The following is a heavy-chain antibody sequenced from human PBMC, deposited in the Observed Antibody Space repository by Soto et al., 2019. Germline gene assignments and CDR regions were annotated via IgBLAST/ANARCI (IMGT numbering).Heavy chain of an antibody. J-gene: IGHJ6*02. D-gene: IGHD3-10*01. Sequence: GGPLRLSCAASGSSFSDYEMNWVRQAPGKGLEWIAHISFSGSTIYYADSVKGRFSISRDNSKNFLYLQMSGLRADDSAVYYCTRGAGFFYGVDVWGLGTTVTGSS. CDR3: TRGAGFFYGVDV. V-gene: IGHV3-48*03. CDR2: ISFSGSTI. CDR1: GSSFSDYE.